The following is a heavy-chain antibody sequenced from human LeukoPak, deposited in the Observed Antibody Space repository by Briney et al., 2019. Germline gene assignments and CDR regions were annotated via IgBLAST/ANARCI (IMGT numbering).Heavy chain of an antibody. D-gene: IGHD3-22*01. CDR3: ARRGAYYDSSGYYYFDY. Sequence: SETLSLTCTASGGSISSSSHYWGWIRQPPGKGLEWIGSIYYSGSTYYNPSLKSRVTISVDTSKNQFSLKLSSVTAADTAVYYCARRGAYYDSSGYYYFDYWGQGNLVTVSS. CDR1: GGSISSSSHY. V-gene: IGHV4-39*01. J-gene: IGHJ4*02. CDR2: IYYSGST.